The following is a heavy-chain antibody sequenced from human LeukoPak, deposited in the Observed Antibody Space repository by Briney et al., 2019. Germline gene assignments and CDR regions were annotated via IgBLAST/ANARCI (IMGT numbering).Heavy chain of an antibody. V-gene: IGHV3-30*18. CDR2: ISYDGSNK. Sequence: PGGSLTLSCAASGFTFSSYGLHWVRQAPAKGLEWVAVISYDGSNKYYADSVKGRFTISRDNSKNTLYLQMSSLRAEDTAVYCCAKPRVASWIQLWPSLDYWAQGTLVTVSS. D-gene: IGHD5-18*01. J-gene: IGHJ4*02. CDR1: GFTFSSYG. CDR3: AKPRVASWIQLWPSLDY.